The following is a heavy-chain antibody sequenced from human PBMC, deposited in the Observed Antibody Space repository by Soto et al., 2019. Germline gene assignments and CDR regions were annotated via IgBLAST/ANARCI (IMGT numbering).Heavy chain of an antibody. CDR1: GGSISSGGYY. CDR3: ARSLESNSGFKWGVVVAAHFDY. D-gene: IGHD2-15*01. CDR2: IYYSGST. V-gene: IGHV4-31*03. J-gene: IGHJ4*02. Sequence: SETLSLTCTVSGGSISSGGYYWSWIRQHPGKGLEWIGYIYYSGSTYYNPSLKGGFTKTVNTYKNQFSLKLSSVTAADTAVYYCARSLESNSGFKWGVVVAAHFDYWGQGTLVTVSS.